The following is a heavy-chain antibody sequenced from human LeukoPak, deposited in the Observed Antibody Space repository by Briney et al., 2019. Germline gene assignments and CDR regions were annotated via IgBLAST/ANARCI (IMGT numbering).Heavy chain of an antibody. D-gene: IGHD5-12*01. V-gene: IGHV1-2*02. CDR2: INPNSGGT. CDR3: ARYNGYERYNYYYYYYMDV. CDR1: GYTFTGYY. Sequence: ASVKVSCKASGYTFTGYYMHWVRQAPGQGLEWMGWINPNSGGTKYAQKFQGRVTMTRDTSISTAYMELGRLRSDDTAVYYCARYNGYERYNYYYYYYMDVWGKGTTVTVSS. J-gene: IGHJ6*03.